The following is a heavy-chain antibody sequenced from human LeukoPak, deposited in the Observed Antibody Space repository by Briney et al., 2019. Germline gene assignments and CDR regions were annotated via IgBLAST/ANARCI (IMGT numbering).Heavy chain of an antibody. Sequence: GGSLRLSCVDSGFTFSSYAMHWVRQAPGKGLEWVAVISYDGSNKYYTDSMKGRFTISRENSKNTLYLQMNSLRAEDTAVYYCARDHRAYYYDSSGYYFDYWGQGTLVTVSS. CDR2: ISYDGSNK. J-gene: IGHJ4*02. CDR3: ARDHRAYYYDSSGYYFDY. V-gene: IGHV3-30*04. CDR1: GFTFSSYA. D-gene: IGHD3-22*01.